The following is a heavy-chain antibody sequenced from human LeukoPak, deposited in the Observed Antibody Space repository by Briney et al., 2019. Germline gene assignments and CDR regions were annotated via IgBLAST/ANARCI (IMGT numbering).Heavy chain of an antibody. CDR3: AAMYYKLY. J-gene: IGHJ4*02. CDR1: GFTFSSYS. D-gene: IGHD3-10*01. V-gene: IGHV3-48*01. CDR2: ISSSSSTI. Sequence: GGSLRLSCAASGFTFSSYSMNWVRQAPGKGLEWISSISSSSSTIYYADFVKGRFTISRDNSKNTLYLQMNSLRAEDTAVYYCAAMYYKLYWGQGTLVTVSS.